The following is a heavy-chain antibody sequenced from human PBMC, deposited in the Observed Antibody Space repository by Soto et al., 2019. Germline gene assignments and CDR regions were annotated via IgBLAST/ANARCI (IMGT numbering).Heavy chain of an antibody. Sequence: ASVKVSCKASGYTFTSYAMHWVRQAPGQRLEWMGWINAGNGNTKYSQEFQGRVTITRDTSASTAYMELSSLRSEDTAVYYCARRGQPEYYYYMDVWGKGTTVTVSS. CDR3: ARRGQPEYYYYMDV. CDR2: INAGNGNT. J-gene: IGHJ6*03. V-gene: IGHV1-3*01. CDR1: GYTFTSYA. D-gene: IGHD1-1*01.